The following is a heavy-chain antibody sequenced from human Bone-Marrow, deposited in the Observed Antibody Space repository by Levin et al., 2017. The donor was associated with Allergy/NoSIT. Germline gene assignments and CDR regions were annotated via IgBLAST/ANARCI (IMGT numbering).Heavy chain of an antibody. CDR2: INPNSGGT. J-gene: IGHJ5*02. Sequence: GASVKVSCKASGYTFTGYYMHWVRQAPGQGLEWMGWINPNSGGTNYAQKFQGRVTMTRDTSISTAYMELSRLRSDDTAVYYCARVCVVVPAQARVAWFDPWGQGTLVTVSS. D-gene: IGHD2-2*01. CDR3: ARVCVVVPAQARVAWFDP. V-gene: IGHV1-2*02. CDR1: GYTFTGYY.